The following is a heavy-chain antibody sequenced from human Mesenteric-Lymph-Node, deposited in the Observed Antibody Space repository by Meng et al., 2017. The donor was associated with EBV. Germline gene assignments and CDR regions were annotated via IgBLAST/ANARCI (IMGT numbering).Heavy chain of an antibody. CDR2: IRWDGTST. D-gene: IGHD4/OR15-4a*01. CDR3: AKDDAVLGARFLDY. J-gene: IGHJ4*02. CDR1: GFTFGHYT. Sequence: EVQLVESGGAVVQPGGSLRLSCAASGFTFGHYTFHWVRQVPGKGLEWVSLIRWDGTSTDYADSVKGRFTISRDNSKNSLFLDMNSLRTEDSALYYCAKDDAVLGARFLDYWGQGTVVTVSS. V-gene: IGHV3-43*01.